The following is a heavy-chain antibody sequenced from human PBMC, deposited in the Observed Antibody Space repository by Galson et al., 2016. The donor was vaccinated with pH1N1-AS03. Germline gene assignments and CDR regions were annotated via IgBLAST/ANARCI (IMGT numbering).Heavy chain of an antibody. CDR1: GGSISSHY. J-gene: IGHJ4*02. CDR2: VCDRVNT. V-gene: IGHV4-59*11. Sequence: SETLSLTCTVSGGSISSHYWSWIRQSPGKGLEWIGYVCDRVNTNYNPSLKSRVTISVDTSKNQFSLNLSSVTAADTAVYFCAREGYGSGSYYPYYFDYWGQGALVTVSS. D-gene: IGHD3-10*01. CDR3: AREGYGSGSYYPYYFDY.